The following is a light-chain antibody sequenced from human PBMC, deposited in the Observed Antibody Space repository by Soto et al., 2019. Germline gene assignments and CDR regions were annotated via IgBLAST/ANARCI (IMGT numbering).Light chain of an antibody. CDR2: GAS. Sequence: ELVLTQSPGTLSLSPGERATLSCRASQSVSSSYLAWYQQKPGQAPRLLIYGASSRATGIPDRFSGSGSVTDFTLTISRLEPEDCAVYYCQQYGSSPPYTFGQGAKLEIK. J-gene: IGKJ2*01. CDR1: QSVSSSY. V-gene: IGKV3-20*01. CDR3: QQYGSSPPYT.